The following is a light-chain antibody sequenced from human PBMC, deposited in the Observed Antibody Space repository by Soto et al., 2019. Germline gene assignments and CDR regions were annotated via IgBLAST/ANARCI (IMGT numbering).Light chain of an antibody. J-gene: IGKJ2*01. CDR2: GVS. CDR3: QQYGSSPLYT. V-gene: IGKV3-20*01. Sequence: EIVLTQSPGTLSLSPGERATLSCRASQSVSSSYLAWYQQKPGQAPRLLIYGVSSRATGIPDRFSGSGSGTDFTLTISRLEPEDFAVYYCQQYGSSPLYTFGQGTKVDIK. CDR1: QSVSSSY.